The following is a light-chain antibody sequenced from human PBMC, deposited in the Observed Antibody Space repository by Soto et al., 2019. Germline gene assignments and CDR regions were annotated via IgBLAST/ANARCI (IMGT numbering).Light chain of an antibody. J-gene: IGLJ1*01. CDR3: CSHAGSTRG. Sequence: QSALTQPRSVSGSPGQSVTISCTGTSGDAGGYNYVSWYQQHPGKAPKLMIYDVSKRPSGVPDRFSGSKSGNTASLTISGLQAEDEADYYCCSHAGSTRGFGAGTKVTV. CDR1: SGDAGGYNY. V-gene: IGLV2-11*01. CDR2: DVS.